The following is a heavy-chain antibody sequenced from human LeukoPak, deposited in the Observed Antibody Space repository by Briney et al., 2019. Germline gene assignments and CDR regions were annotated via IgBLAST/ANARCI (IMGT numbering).Heavy chain of an antibody. V-gene: IGHV4-4*07. J-gene: IGHJ3*02. D-gene: IGHD3-22*01. Sequence: SETLSLTCTVSGGSISSYYWSWIRQPAGKGLEWIGRIYTSGSTNYNPSLKSRVTMSVDTSKNQFSLKLSSVTAADTAVYYCARGYCYDSSGYWPRAFDIWGQRTMVTVSS. CDR2: IYTSGST. CDR3: ARGYCYDSSGYWPRAFDI. CDR1: GGSISSYY.